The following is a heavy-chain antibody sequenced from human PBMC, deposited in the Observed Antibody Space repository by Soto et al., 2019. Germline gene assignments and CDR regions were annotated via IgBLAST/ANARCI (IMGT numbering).Heavy chain of an antibody. V-gene: IGHV4-39*01. D-gene: IGHD3-10*01. CDR1: GGSISSSSYY. CDR3: ASFDYYGSGSYYFDY. Sequence: SETLSLTCTVSGGSISSSSYYWGWIRQPPGKGLEWIGSIYYSGSTYYNPSLKSRVTISVDTSKNQFSLKLSSVTAADTAVYYRASFDYYGSGSYYFDYWGQGTLVTVSS. CDR2: IYYSGST. J-gene: IGHJ4*02.